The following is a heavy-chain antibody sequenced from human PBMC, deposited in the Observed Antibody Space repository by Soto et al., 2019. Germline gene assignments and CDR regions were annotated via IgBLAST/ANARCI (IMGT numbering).Heavy chain of an antibody. V-gene: IGHV3-66*01. CDR3: ARLVYYDFSCGYGGSFDY. J-gene: IGHJ4*02. Sequence: PGGSLRLSCAASGFTVSSNYMSWVRQAPGKGLEWVSVIYSGGSTYYADSVKGRFTISRDNSKNTLYLQMNSLRAEDTAVYYCARLVYYDFSCGYGGSFDYWGQGTLVTVSS. CDR1: GFTVSSNY. D-gene: IGHD3-3*01. CDR2: IYSGGST.